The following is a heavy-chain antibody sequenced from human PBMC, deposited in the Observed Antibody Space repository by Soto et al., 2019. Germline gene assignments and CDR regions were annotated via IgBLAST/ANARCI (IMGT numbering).Heavy chain of an antibody. J-gene: IGHJ3*02. Sequence: PGRSHSLAFAASCVILRSYDSSCVRQAPGKGLEWVSTILVSDSTHYEDSVRGRFTISRDRSKNTVYLQMNSLTVGDTAVYYCAKATATTGRAFDICGQGTMVTVSS. D-gene: IGHD1-7*01. V-gene: IGHV3-23*01. CDR1: CVILRSYD. CDR3: AKATATTGRAFDI. CDR2: ILVSDST.